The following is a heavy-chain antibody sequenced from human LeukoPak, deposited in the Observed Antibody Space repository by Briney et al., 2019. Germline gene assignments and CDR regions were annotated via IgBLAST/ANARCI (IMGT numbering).Heavy chain of an antibody. CDR3: ARGQPYYSLDY. CDR2: IYYSGST. CDR1: GGSISSYY. J-gene: IGHJ4*02. Sequence: PSETLSLTCTVSGGSISSYYWSWIRQPPGKGLEWIGYIYYSGSTNYNPSLKSRVTISVDTSKNQFSLKLSSVTAADTAVYYCARGQPYYSLDYWGQGTLVTVSS. V-gene: IGHV4-59*01. D-gene: IGHD3-10*01.